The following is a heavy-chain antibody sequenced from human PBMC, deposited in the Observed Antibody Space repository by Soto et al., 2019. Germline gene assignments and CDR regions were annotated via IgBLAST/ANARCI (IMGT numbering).Heavy chain of an antibody. CDR1: GGSISSSNYH. Sequence: QLQLQESGPGLVKPSETLSLTCTVSGGSISSSNYHWGCIRQPPGKGLEWIGSMYYSGSTYYNPSLKSRVTISVDTSKNQFSLKLTSVTAADTAVYHSARHVGNSPPGSWGQVTLVTVSS. J-gene: IGHJ4*02. CDR3: ARHVGNSPPGS. CDR2: MYYSGST. V-gene: IGHV4-39*01. D-gene: IGHD1-26*01.